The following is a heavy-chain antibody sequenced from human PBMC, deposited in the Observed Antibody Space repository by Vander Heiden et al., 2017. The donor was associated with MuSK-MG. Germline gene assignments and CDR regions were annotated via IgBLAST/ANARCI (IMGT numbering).Heavy chain of an antibody. CDR1: GGSISSGGYY. V-gene: IGHV4-31*03. CDR2: IYDSGST. J-gene: IGHJ4*02. D-gene: IGHD5-18*01. CDR3: AKTEYSYGRMEGYFDY. Sequence: QVQLQESLPGLVKPSQTLSLTCTVSGGSISSGGYYWSWIRQHPGKGLEWIGYIYDSGSTYYNPSLKSRVTISVDTSKNQFSLKLSSVTAADTAVYYCAKTEYSYGRMEGYFDYWGQGTLVTVSS.